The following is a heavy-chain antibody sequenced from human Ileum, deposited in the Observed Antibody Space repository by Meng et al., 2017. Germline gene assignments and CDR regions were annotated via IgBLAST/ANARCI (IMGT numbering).Heavy chain of an antibody. V-gene: IGHV3-73*01. D-gene: IGHD3-16*02. Sequence: GESLKISCAASGFTFSGSAMHWVRQASGKGLEWVGRIRSKANSYATAYAASVKGRFTISRDDSKNTAYLQMNSLKTEDTAVYYYCAFGGVIVRQDYWGQGTLVTVSS. CDR2: IRSKANSYAT. J-gene: IGHJ4*02. CDR3: CAFGGVIVRQDY. CDR1: GFTFSGSA.